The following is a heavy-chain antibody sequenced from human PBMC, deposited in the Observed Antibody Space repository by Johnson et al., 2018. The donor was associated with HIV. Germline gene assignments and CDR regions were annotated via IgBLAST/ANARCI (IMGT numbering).Heavy chain of an antibody. Sequence: VQLVESGGGEVRPGGSLRLSCAASGFSFDDYGMSWVRQAAGKGLEWVSYISSSGSTYYANSVKGRFTNSRDNSKNTLYLQMGSLRAEDMAVYYCARGDAFDIWGQGTMVTVSS. CDR3: ARGDAFDI. V-gene: IGHV3-64*01. CDR2: ISSSGST. CDR1: GFSFDDYG. J-gene: IGHJ3*02.